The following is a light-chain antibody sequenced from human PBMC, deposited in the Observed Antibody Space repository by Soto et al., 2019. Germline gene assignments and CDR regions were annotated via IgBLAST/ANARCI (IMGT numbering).Light chain of an antibody. V-gene: IGLV2-14*01. CDR1: SSDVGGYNY. J-gene: IGLJ2*01. CDR3: SSYTSSSTLGYVV. CDR2: DVS. Sequence: QSALTQPASVSGSPGQSITISCTGTSSDVGGYNYVSWYQQHPGKAPKLMIYDVSNRPSGVSNRFSGSKSGNTASLTISGLQAEDEADYYCSSYTSSSTLGYVVFGGGTKL.